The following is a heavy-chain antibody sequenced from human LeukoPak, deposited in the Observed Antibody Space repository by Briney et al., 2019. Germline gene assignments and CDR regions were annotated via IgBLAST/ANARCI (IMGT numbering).Heavy chain of an antibody. D-gene: IGHD3-22*01. CDR2: IRSKAYGGTT. CDR3: TRSSYYYDSSGYLGFGN. Sequence: PGGSPRLSCAASGFAFSSYAMSWVRQAPGKGLEWVGFIRSKAYGGTTVYAASVKGRFTISRDDSKSIAYLQMNSLKTEDTAVYYCTRSSYYYDSSGYLGFGNWGQGTLVTVSS. V-gene: IGHV3-49*04. CDR1: GFAFSSYA. J-gene: IGHJ4*02.